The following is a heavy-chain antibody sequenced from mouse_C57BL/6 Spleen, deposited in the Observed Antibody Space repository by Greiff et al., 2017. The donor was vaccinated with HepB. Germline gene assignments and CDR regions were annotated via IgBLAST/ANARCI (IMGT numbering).Heavy chain of an antibody. Sequence: EVNLVESGGGLVKPGGSLKLSCAASGFTFSSYTMSWVRQTPEKRLEWVATISGGGGNTYYPDSVKGRFTISRDNAKNTLYLQMSSLRSEDTALYYCARRTTVVFDYWGQGTTLTVSS. J-gene: IGHJ2*01. CDR3: ARRTTVVFDY. CDR1: GFTFSSYT. CDR2: ISGGGGNT. V-gene: IGHV5-9*01. D-gene: IGHD1-1*01.